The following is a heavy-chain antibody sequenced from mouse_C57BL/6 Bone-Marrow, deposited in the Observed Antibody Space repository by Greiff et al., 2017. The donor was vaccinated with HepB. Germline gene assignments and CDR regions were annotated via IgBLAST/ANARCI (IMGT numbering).Heavy chain of an antibody. J-gene: IGHJ3*01. V-gene: IGHV1-4*01. CDR3: ARCIPNWSWFAY. D-gene: IGHD4-1*01. CDR1: GYTFTSYT. CDR2: INPSSGYT. Sequence: QVQLQQSGAELARPGASVKMSCKASGYTFTSYTMHWVKQRPGQGLEWIGYINPSSGYTKYNQKFKDKATLTADKSSSTAYMQLSSLTSEDSAVYYCARCIPNWSWFAYWGQGTLVTVSA.